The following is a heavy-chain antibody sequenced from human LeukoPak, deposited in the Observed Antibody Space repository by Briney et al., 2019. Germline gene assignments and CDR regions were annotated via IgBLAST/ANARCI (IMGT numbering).Heavy chain of an antibody. CDR1: GFTFSSSA. Sequence: PGGSLRLSCAASGFTFSSSAMSWVRQAPGKGLEWVSAISNNGGYTYYADSVKGRFTTSRDNSKNTLYLHMNSLRAEDTAVYYCAKGSSTVTSRAALDIWGQGTVVTVSS. CDR3: AKGSSTVTSRAALDI. V-gene: IGHV3-23*01. CDR2: ISNNGGYT. J-gene: IGHJ3*02. D-gene: IGHD4-17*01.